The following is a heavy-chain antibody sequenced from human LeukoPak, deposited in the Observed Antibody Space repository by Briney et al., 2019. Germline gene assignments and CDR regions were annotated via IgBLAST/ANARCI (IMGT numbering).Heavy chain of an antibody. CDR3: AGSNLGDWFDP. J-gene: IGHJ5*02. D-gene: IGHD3-16*01. V-gene: IGHV1-69*13. CDR2: IIPIFGTA. Sequence: ASVTVSCTASGGTFSSYAISWVRQAPGQGLEWMGGIIPIFGTANYAQKFQGRVTITADESTSTAYMELSSLRSEDTAVYYCAGSNLGDWFDPWGQGTLVTVSS. CDR1: GGTFSSYA.